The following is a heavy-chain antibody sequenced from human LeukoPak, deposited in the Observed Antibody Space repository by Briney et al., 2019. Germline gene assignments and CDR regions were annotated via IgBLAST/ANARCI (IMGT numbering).Heavy chain of an antibody. CDR2: INTNTGNP. CDR3: ARGRILLWFGELLPAGGDFDY. Sequence: ASVKVSGKASGYTYTSYAMNWVRQAPGQGLEWMGWINTNTGNPTYAQGFTGRFVFSLDTSVSTAYLQISSLKAEDTAVYYCARGRILLWFGELLPAGGDFDYWGQGTLVTVSS. J-gene: IGHJ4*02. CDR1: GYTYTSYA. V-gene: IGHV7-4-1*02. D-gene: IGHD3-10*01.